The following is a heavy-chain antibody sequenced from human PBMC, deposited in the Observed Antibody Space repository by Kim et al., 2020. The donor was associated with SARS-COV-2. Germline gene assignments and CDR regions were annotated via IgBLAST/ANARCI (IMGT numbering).Heavy chain of an antibody. V-gene: IGHV4-31*02. D-gene: IGHD5-18*01. Sequence: YNPSLKSRVTISVDTSKNQFSLKLSSVTAADTAVYYCARASYGYVSLFDYWGQGTLVTVSS. CDR3: ARASYGYVSLFDY. J-gene: IGHJ4*02.